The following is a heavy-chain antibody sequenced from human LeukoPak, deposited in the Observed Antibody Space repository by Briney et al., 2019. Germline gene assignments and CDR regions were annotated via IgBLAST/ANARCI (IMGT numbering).Heavy chain of an antibody. Sequence: SETLSLTCTVSGGSISGYYWTWIRQPPGKGLEWIGYIYYSGSTNYNPSLKSRVTISVDTSKDQFSLRLSSVTAADTAVYYCARLRGNLFPDYWGQGTLVTVSS. D-gene: IGHD4-23*01. J-gene: IGHJ4*02. CDR1: GGSISGYY. CDR2: IYYSGST. V-gene: IGHV4-59*01. CDR3: ARLRGNLFPDY.